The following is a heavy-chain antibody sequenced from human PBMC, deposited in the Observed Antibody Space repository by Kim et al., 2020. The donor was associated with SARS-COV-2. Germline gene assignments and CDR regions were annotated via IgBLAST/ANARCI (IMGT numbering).Heavy chain of an antibody. CDR2: IYYSGST. CDR1: GGSISSYY. D-gene: IGHD3-10*01. Sequence: SETLSLTCTVSGGSISSYYWSWIRQPPGKGLEWIGYIYYSGSTNCNPSLKSRVTISVDTSKNQFSLKLSSVTAADTAVYYCARGITMVRGAHLLLYGMDVWGQGTTVTVSS. V-gene: IGHV4-59*08. CDR3: ARGITMVRGAHLLLYGMDV. J-gene: IGHJ6*02.